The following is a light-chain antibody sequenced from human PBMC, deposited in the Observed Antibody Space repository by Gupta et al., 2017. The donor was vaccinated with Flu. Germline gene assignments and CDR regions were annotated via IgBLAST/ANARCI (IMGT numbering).Light chain of an antibody. Sequence: DIHMTQSPSSLSASVGDRVVLTCRASQSVRNQLNFRSQLNWYQQKPGKAPTLLIYAASNLQSGVPSRFSGSESGTDFTLAISSLQPEDATTYYCQQSYTIPYTFGQGTKVQIK. J-gene: IGKJ2*01. CDR1: QSVRNQ. V-gene: IGKV1-39*01. CDR2: AAS. CDR3: QQSYTIPYT.